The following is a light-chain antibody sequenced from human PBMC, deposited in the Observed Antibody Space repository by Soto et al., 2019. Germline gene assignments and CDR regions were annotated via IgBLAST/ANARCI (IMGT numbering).Light chain of an antibody. V-gene: IGKV1-5*01. Sequence: DIQMTQSPSTLSASIGDRVTITCRASQSISNWLAWLQQKPGKAPKLLIYDASALPRGVPSRFSGSGSGTKFTLTIASLQPDDFATYYCQQYETFSGTFGPGTKVDIK. CDR2: DAS. CDR3: QQYETFSGT. J-gene: IGKJ1*01. CDR1: QSISNW.